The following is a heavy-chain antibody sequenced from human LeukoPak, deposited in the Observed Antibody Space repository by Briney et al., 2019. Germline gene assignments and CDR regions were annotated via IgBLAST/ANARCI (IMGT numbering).Heavy chain of an antibody. D-gene: IGHD4-23*01. J-gene: IGHJ4*02. CDR3: TRDYGGNSYY. V-gene: IGHV3-73*01. CDR2: IRSKANSYAT. CDR1: GFTFSGSA. Sequence: GGSLGLSCAASGFTFSGSAMHWVRQASGKGPEWVGRIRSKANSYATAYAASVKGRFTISRDDSKNTAYLQMNSLKTEDTAVYYCTRDYGGNSYYWGQGTLVTVSS.